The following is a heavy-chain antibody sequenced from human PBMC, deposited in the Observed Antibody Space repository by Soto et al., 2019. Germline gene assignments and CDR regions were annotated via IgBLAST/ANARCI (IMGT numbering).Heavy chain of an antibody. Sequence: ASVKVSCKASGYTFTNYGITWVRQAPGQGLEWMGWISAYNGNTHYTQRLQGRVTMTTDTSTSTAYMELRGLRSEDTAVYYCARDWKQQLVRPYYYYGMDVWGQGTTVTVSS. CDR3: ARDWKQQLVRPYYYYGMDV. J-gene: IGHJ6*02. D-gene: IGHD6-13*01. CDR1: GYTFTNYG. V-gene: IGHV1-18*01. CDR2: ISAYNGNT.